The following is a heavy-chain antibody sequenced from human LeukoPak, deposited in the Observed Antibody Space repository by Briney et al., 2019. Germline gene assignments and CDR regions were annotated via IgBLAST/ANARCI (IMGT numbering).Heavy chain of an antibody. Sequence: VASVKVSCKASGYTFTDYFMHWVRQAPGQGLEWIGWINPNSGVTNYAQKFQGRVTMTRDTSISTAYMELSSLRSEDTAVYYCAFSLATARFDPWGQGTLVTVSS. V-gene: IGHV1-2*02. J-gene: IGHJ5*02. CDR3: AFSLATARFDP. CDR2: INPNSGVT. D-gene: IGHD1-26*01. CDR1: GYTFTDYF.